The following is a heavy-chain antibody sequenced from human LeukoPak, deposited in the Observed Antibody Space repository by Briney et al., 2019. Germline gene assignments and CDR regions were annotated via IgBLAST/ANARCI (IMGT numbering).Heavy chain of an antibody. D-gene: IGHD2-15*01. V-gene: IGHV3-64*01. Sequence: PGGSLRLSCAASGFTFSSYAMHWARQAPGKGLEYVSAISSNGGSTYYANSVKGRFTISRDNSKNTLYLQMGSLRAEDMAVYYCARGGAYYYYYYMDVWGKGTTVTVSS. CDR3: ARGGAYYYYYYMDV. J-gene: IGHJ6*03. CDR2: ISSNGGST. CDR1: GFTFSSYA.